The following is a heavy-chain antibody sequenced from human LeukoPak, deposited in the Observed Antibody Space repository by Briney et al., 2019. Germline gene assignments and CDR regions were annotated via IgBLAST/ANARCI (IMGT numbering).Heavy chain of an antibody. CDR2: ISAYNGNT. CDR3: ARDLRGYYYYMDV. J-gene: IGHJ6*03. D-gene: IGHD3-10*01. Sequence: GASVRVSCKASGYTFTSYGISWVRQAPGQGLEWMGWISAYNGNTNYAQKFQGRVTMTRDTSISTAYMELNRLRSDDTAVYYCARDLRGYYYYMDVWGKGTTVTVSS. V-gene: IGHV1-18*01. CDR1: GYTFTSYG.